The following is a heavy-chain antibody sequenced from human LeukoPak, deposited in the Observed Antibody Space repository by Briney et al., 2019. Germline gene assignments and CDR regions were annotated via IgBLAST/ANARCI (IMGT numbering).Heavy chain of an antibody. Sequence: ASVKVSCKASGYTFTGYYMHWVRQAPGQGLEWMGWINPNSGGTNYAQKFQGRVTMTRDTSISTAYMELSRLRSDDTAVYYCARAGRRANSSSSGHGYWGQGTLVTVSS. D-gene: IGHD6-6*01. CDR2: INPNSGGT. CDR3: ARAGRRANSSSSGHGY. J-gene: IGHJ4*02. V-gene: IGHV1-2*02. CDR1: GYTFTGYY.